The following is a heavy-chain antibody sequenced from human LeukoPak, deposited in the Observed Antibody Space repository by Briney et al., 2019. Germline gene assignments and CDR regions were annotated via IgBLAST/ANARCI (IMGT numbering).Heavy chain of an antibody. Sequence: SQTLSLTCAISGDSVSSNSAAWGWIRRSPSRGLEWLGRTYYRSKWYNEYAVTVKTRITINPDTSKNQFSLQLNSVTPEDTAVYYCAREELGHDYWGQGTLVTVSS. J-gene: IGHJ4*02. V-gene: IGHV6-1*01. D-gene: IGHD1/OR15-1a*01. CDR2: TYYRSKWYN. CDR1: GDSVSSNSAA. CDR3: AREELGHDY.